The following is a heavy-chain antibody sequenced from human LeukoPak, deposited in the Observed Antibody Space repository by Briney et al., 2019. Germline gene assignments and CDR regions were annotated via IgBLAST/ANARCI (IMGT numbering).Heavy chain of an antibody. J-gene: IGHJ4*02. Sequence: SEALSLTCTVSGGSISTYYWSWIRQTPGKGLEWIGYIHYSGSTNYNPSLNSRVTISVDTSKNQFSLKVNSVTAADTAVYYCARGTHSSSPIPLDYWGQGTLVTVSS. CDR2: IHYSGST. CDR3: ARGTHSSSPIPLDY. D-gene: IGHD6-6*01. V-gene: IGHV4-59*01. CDR1: GGSISTYY.